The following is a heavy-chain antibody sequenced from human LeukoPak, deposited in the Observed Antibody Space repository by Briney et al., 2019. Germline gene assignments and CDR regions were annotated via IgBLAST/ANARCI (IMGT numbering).Heavy chain of an antibody. Sequence: KASETLSLTCAVYGGSFSGYYWSWIRQPPGKGLEWIGEINHSGSTNYNPSLKSRVTISVETSKNQFSLKLSSVTAADTAVYYCASLGYYYGSGPGGDYFDYWGQGTLVTVSS. V-gene: IGHV4-34*01. CDR1: GGSFSGYY. CDR3: ASLGYYYGSGPGGDYFDY. J-gene: IGHJ4*02. CDR2: INHSGST. D-gene: IGHD3-10*01.